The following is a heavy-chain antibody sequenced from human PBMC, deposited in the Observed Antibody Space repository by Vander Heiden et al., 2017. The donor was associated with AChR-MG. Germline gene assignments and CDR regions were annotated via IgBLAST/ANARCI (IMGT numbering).Heavy chain of an antibody. J-gene: IGHJ6*02. CDR3: AKDGQWLPQSFYYYYGMDV. Sequence: QVQLVESGGGVVQPGRSLRLSCAASGFTFSSYGMHWVRQAPGKGLEWVAVISYDGSNKYYADSVKGRFTISRDNSKNTLYLQMNSLRAEDTAVYYCAKDGQWLPQSFYYYYGMDVWGQGTTVTVSS. CDR2: ISYDGSNK. CDR1: GFTFSSYG. V-gene: IGHV3-30*18. D-gene: IGHD6-19*01.